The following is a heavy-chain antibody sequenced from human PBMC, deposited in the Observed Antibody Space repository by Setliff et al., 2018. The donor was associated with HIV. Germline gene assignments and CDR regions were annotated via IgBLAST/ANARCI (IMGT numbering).Heavy chain of an antibody. J-gene: IGHJ4*02. CDR3: ARGWSGYSMDY. Sequence: PSETLSLTCTVSGGSISSTTYYWSWIRQPAGKGLEWIGRIFSSGSTHYSPSLKSRLTISVDTSRNQFSLKLSSVTAADTAVYYCARGWSGYSMDYWGQGTLVTVSS. D-gene: IGHD3-3*01. CDR2: IFSSGST. CDR1: GGSISSTTYY. V-gene: IGHV4-61*02.